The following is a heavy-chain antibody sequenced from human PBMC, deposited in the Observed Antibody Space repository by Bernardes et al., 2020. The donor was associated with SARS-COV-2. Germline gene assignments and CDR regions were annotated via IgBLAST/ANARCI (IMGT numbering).Heavy chain of an antibody. J-gene: IGHJ4*02. Sequence: SETLSLTCTVSGGSISSTSYYWGWIRQPPGKGLEWIGTIYYSGSTYYNPSLKSRVTISVDTSKNQFSLKLSSVTAADTAVYFCARVVGGRGWFVDYWGQGTLVTVSS. CDR3: ARVVGGRGWFVDY. V-gene: IGHV4-39*01. CDR1: GGSISSTSYY. CDR2: IYYSGST. D-gene: IGHD6-19*01.